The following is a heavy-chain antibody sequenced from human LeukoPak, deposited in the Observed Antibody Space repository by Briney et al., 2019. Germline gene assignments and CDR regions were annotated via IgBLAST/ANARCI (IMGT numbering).Heavy chain of an antibody. CDR1: GFTFSSYG. CDR2: ISGSGGST. J-gene: IGHJ4*02. CDR3: ANRDVWGSYRYPGDFDY. Sequence: GGTLRLSCAASGFTFSSYGMSWVRQAPGKGLEWVSAISGSGGSTYYADSVKGRFTISRDNSKNTLYLQMNSLRAEDTAVYYCANRDVWGSYRYPGDFDYWGQGTLVTVSS. D-gene: IGHD3-16*02. V-gene: IGHV3-23*01.